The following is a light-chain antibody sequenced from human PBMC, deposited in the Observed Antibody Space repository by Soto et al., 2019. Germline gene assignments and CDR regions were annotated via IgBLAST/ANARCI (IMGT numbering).Light chain of an antibody. CDR2: DAS. Sequence: DIVLTQAPAPLSLSPGERVTLSCRASQSVSSYLAWYQQKPGQAPRLLIYDASNRATGIPARFSGSGSGTDFTLTINSLEPEDLAVYYCQQRSNWPRTFGQGTNVEIK. V-gene: IGKV3-11*01. CDR3: QQRSNWPRT. CDR1: QSVSSY. J-gene: IGKJ1*01.